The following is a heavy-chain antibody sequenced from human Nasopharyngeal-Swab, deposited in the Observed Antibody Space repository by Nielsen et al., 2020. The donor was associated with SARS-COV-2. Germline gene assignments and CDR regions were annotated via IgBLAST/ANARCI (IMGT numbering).Heavy chain of an antibody. CDR2: IKQDGSEK. Sequence: GESLKISCAASGFNFSSYWMSWVRQAPGKGLEWVANIKQDGSEKYYVDSVKGRFTISRDNAKNSLYLQMNSLRAEDTAVYYCARDSRGYSYGYIYFDYWGQGTLVTVSS. CDR3: ARDSRGYSYGYIYFDY. CDR1: GFNFSSYW. V-gene: IGHV3-7*03. J-gene: IGHJ4*02. D-gene: IGHD5-18*01.